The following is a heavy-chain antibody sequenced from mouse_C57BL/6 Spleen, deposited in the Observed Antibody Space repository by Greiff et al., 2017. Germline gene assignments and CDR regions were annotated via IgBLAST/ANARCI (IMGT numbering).Heavy chain of an antibody. J-gene: IGHJ1*03. Sequence: QVQLQQSGPELVKPGASVKISCKASGYAFSSSWMNWVKQRPGKGLEWIGRIYPGDGDTNYNGKFKGKATLTADKSSSTDYMQLSSLTSEDSAVYFCARGGTVVATKWYFDVWGTGTTVTVSS. CDR1: GYAFSSSW. CDR2: IYPGDGDT. D-gene: IGHD1-1*01. V-gene: IGHV1-82*01. CDR3: ARGGTVVATKWYFDV.